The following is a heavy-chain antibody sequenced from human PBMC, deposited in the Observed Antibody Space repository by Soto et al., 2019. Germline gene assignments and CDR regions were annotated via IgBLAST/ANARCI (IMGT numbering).Heavy chain of an antibody. Sequence: QVQLVESGGGVVQPGTSLRVSCVGSGFTFRSYVIHWVRQPPGKGLEWVALTSYDGSDKYYDDSVRGRFTISRDNSRNTVDLHMDSLRLEDTALYYCARWGTRGGVDVWGQGTLVSVSS. D-gene: IGHD3-16*01. CDR3: ARWGTRGGVDV. V-gene: IGHV3-30*19. CDR1: GFTFRSYV. CDR2: TSYDGSDK. J-gene: IGHJ1*01.